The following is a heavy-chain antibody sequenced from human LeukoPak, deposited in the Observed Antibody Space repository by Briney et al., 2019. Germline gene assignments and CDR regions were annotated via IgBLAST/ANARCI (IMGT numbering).Heavy chain of an antibody. Sequence: SCKASGYTFTGYYMHWVRQAPGKGLEWVAIMSNDGTNEYYADSVKGRFTISRDSSKNTLHLQMNSLRAEDTAVYYCARVRLAMTIYDAFDIWGQGTMVTVSS. J-gene: IGHJ3*02. CDR3: ARVRLAMTIYDAFDI. V-gene: IGHV3-30*04. D-gene: IGHD3-16*01. CDR2: MSNDGTNE. CDR1: GYTFTGYY.